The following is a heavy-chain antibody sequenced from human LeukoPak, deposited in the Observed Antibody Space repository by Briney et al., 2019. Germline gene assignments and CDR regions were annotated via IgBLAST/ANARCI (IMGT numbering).Heavy chain of an antibody. V-gene: IGHV3-33*01. CDR1: GFTFSNYG. Sequence: GGSLRLSCAASGFTFSNYGMHWVRQAPGKGLEWVAVIWYDGSNKYYADSVKGRFTISRDNSKNTLYLQMNSLRAEGTAVYYCARVRWELEPPDYWGQGTLVTVSS. D-gene: IGHD1-26*01. J-gene: IGHJ4*02. CDR2: IWYDGSNK. CDR3: ARVRWELEPPDY.